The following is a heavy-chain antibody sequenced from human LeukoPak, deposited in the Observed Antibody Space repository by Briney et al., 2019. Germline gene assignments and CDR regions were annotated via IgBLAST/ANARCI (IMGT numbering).Heavy chain of an antibody. Sequence: GGSLRLSCVASGFTFSSYEMNWVRQAPGKGLEWVSCISSSGNTINYADSVKGRFTISRDNAKNSLYLQMNSLRDEDTAVYYCARDVDYGFDYWGQGILVTVSS. J-gene: IGHJ4*02. CDR1: GFTFSSYE. V-gene: IGHV3-48*03. CDR2: ISSSGNTI. CDR3: ARDVDYGFDY. D-gene: IGHD4-17*01.